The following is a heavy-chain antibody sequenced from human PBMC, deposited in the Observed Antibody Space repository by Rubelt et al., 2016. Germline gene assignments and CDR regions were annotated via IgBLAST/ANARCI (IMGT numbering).Heavy chain of an antibody. Sequence: QVQLQQWGAGLLKPSETLSLTCAVYGGSFSGYYWSWIRQPPGKGLEWIGEINHSGSTNYNPSLKSRVTISVDTSKNQCSRKLGSVTAADTAVYYCARGRRGSSSWLGRDYYGMDVWGQGTTVTVSS. V-gene: IGHV4-34*01. CDR3: ARGRRGSSSWLGRDYYGMDV. CDR2: INHSGST. CDR1: GGSFSGYY. D-gene: IGHD6-13*01. J-gene: IGHJ6*02.